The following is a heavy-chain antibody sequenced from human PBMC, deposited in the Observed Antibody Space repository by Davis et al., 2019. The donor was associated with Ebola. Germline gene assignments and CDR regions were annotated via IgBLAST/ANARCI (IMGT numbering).Heavy chain of an antibody. Sequence: GESLKISCAASGFTFSSYAMSWVRQAPGKGLEWVSAISGSGGSTYYADSVKGRFTISRDNSKNTLYLQMNSLRAEDTAVYYCARAPDKVGYYYGMDVWGQGTTVTVSS. CDR3: ARAPDKVGYYYGMDV. V-gene: IGHV3-23*01. CDR2: ISGSGGST. CDR1: GFTFSSYA. J-gene: IGHJ6*02. D-gene: IGHD2-15*01.